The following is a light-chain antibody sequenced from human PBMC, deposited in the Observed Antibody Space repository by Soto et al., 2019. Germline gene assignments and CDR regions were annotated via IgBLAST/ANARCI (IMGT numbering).Light chain of an antibody. CDR1: SSDVGAYNY. J-gene: IGLJ3*02. CDR3: SSLTTSSTWV. CDR2: DVS. Sequence: QSALTQPASVAGSPGQSITISCTGTSSDVGAYNYVSWYQQNPGKAPKLMIYDVSNRPSGISNRFSGSKSGNTASLTISGIQAADDADYNCSSLTTSSTWVFGGGPKLTVL. V-gene: IGLV2-14*03.